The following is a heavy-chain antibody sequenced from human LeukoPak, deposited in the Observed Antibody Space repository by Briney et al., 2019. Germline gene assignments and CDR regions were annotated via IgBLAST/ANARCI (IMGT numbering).Heavy chain of an antibody. D-gene: IGHD1-1*01. Sequence: SETLSLTCTVSSGSINSGSYYWNWIRQPAGKGLEWIGRIYSSGSTNYNPSLNGRVSISRDTSKNLFSLRLRSVTAADTAVYFCARGRVSSSTWYSTYYYYFYMDVWGKGTTVTVSS. CDR2: IYSSGST. V-gene: IGHV4-61*02. CDR1: SGSINSGSYY. J-gene: IGHJ6*03. CDR3: ARGRVSSSTWYSTYYYYFYMDV.